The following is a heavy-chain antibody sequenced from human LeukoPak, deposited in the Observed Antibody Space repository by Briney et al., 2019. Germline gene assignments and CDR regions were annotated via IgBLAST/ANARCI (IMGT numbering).Heavy chain of an antibody. V-gene: IGHV3-23*01. CDR1: GFTFSDYG. CDR2: ISGSGGST. CDR3: AKTRTSAYYDSSGYYRYYFDY. Sequence: GGSLRLSCAASGFTFSDYGMSWVRQAPGKGLEWVSAISGSGGSTYYADSVKGRFTISRDNSKNTLYLQMNSLRAEDTAVYYCAKTRTSAYYDSSGYYRYYFDYWGQGTLVTVSS. D-gene: IGHD3-22*01. J-gene: IGHJ4*02.